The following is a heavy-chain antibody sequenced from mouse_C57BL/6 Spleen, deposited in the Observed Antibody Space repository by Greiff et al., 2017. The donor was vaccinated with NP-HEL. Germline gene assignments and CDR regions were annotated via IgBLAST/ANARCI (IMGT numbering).Heavy chain of an antibody. CDR1: GFSLTSYG. D-gene: IGHD2-3*01. Sequence: VKLQESGPGLVQPSQSLSITCTVSGFSLTSYGVHWVRQSPGKGLEWLGVIWSGGSTDYNAAFISRLSISKDNSKSQVFFKMNSLQADDTAIYYCARIYDGYLPYAMDYWGQGTSVTVSS. CDR2: IWSGGST. CDR3: ARIYDGYLPYAMDY. V-gene: IGHV2-2*01. J-gene: IGHJ4*01.